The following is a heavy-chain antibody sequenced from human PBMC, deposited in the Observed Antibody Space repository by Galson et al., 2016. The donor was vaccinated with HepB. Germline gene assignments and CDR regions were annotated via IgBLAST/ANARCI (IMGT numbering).Heavy chain of an antibody. CDR3: ARQNVRSYGHKRGGKYHDYGLDV. Sequence: LSLTCAVYGGSLNGWSWSWIRQSPEKGLEWLGEMNRSGTNTYNPSLTGRVTISVDTSKNQFGLMVTSVTAADTAVYYCARQNVRSYGHKRGGKYHDYGLDVWSRGTRVTVAS. J-gene: IGHJ6*02. CDR2: MNRSGTN. D-gene: IGHD3-16*02. V-gene: IGHV4-34*01. CDR1: GGSLNGWS.